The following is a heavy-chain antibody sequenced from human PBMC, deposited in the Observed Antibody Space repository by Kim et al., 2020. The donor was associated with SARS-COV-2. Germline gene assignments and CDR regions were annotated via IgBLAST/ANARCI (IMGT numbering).Heavy chain of an antibody. Sequence: SETLSLTCAVYGGSFSGYYWSWIRQPPGKGLEWIGEINHSGSTNYNPSLKSRVTISVDTSKNQFSLKLSYVTAADTAVYYCARSSGYGAFDIWGQGTMVTVSS. CDR2: INHSGST. CDR3: ARSSGYGAFDI. CDR1: GGSFSGYY. J-gene: IGHJ3*02. V-gene: IGHV4-34*01. D-gene: IGHD3-22*01.